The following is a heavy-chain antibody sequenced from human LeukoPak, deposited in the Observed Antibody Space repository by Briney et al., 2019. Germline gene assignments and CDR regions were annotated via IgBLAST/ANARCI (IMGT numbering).Heavy chain of an antibody. J-gene: IGHJ6*02. CDR1: GFTVSSNY. D-gene: IGHD1-14*01. V-gene: IGHV3-66*01. CDR2: IYSGGST. CDR3: ARGGFEPDYGMDV. Sequence: GGSLRLSCAASGFTVSSNYMSWVRQAPGKGLEWVSVIYSGGSTYYADSVKGRFTISRDNSKNTLYLQMNSLRAEDTAVYYCARGGFEPDYGMDVWGQGTTVTVSS.